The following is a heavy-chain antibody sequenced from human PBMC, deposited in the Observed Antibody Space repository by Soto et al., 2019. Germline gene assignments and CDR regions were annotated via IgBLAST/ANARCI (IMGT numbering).Heavy chain of an antibody. CDR2: ISGSGGST. V-gene: IGHV3-23*01. D-gene: IGHD5-18*01. J-gene: IGHJ6*03. CDR3: AKGTIQLWTLYYYYMDV. Sequence: PGVSMRLSCAASGFTFSSYAMSCVRQAPGKGLEWVSAISGSGGSTYYADSVKGRFTISRDNSKNTLYLQMNSLRAEDTAVYYCAKGTIQLWTLYYYYMDVWGKGTTVTVSS. CDR1: GFTFSSYA.